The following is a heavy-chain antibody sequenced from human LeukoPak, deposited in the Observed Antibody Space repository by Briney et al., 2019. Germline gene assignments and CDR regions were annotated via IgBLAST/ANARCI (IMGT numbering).Heavy chain of an antibody. V-gene: IGHV1-8*03. CDR1: GYTFTSYD. CDR3: ARVFTAARGLENWFDP. CDR2: MSPNSGNT. J-gene: IGHJ5*02. D-gene: IGHD6-6*01. Sequence: ASVKVSCKASGYTFTSYDINWVRQATGQGLEWMGWMSPNSGNTGYAQKFQGRVTITRNTSISTAYMELSSLRSEDTAVYYCARVFTAARGLENWFDPWGQGTLVTVSS.